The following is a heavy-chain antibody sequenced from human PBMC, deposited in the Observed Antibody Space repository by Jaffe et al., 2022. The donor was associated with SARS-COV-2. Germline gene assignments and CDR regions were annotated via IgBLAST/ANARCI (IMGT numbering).Heavy chain of an antibody. CDR2: INPNSGGT. Sequence: QVQLVQSGAEVKKPGASVKVSCKASGYTFTGYYMHWVRQAPGQGLEWMGWINPNSGGTNYAQKFQGRVTMTRDTSISTAYMELSRLRSDDTAVYYCARDFSSPARIPSFDYWGQGTLVTVSS. V-gene: IGHV1-2*02. CDR3: ARDFSSPARIPSFDY. D-gene: IGHD6-6*01. CDR1: GYTFTGYY. J-gene: IGHJ4*02.